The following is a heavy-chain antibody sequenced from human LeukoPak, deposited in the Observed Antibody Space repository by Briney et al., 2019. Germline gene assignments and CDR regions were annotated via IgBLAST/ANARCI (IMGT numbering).Heavy chain of an antibody. CDR1: GGSISGSY. CDR3: ARTSNWFDP. CDR2: IYSTGST. J-gene: IGHJ5*02. V-gene: IGHV4-4*07. Sequence: SETLSLTCTVSGGSISGSYWSWIRQPAGKGLEWIGRIYSTGSTTYNPSLKSRVTMSLDTSKNQFSLKLNSVTAADTAVYYCARTSNWFDPWGQGTLVTVSS.